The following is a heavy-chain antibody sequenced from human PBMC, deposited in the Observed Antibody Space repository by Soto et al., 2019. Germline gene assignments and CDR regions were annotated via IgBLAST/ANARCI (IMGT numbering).Heavy chain of an antibody. CDR1: GGSVSSGAYY. V-gene: IGHV4-61*08. CDR3: ARIPVDTYMINWFDP. Sequence: PSETLSLTFTVSGGSVSSGAYYWCCIRQPPGKGLEWIGYIYYSGSTNYNPSLKSRVSISLDTSKNQFSLRLTSVTAADTAVYYCARIPVDTYMINWFDPWGQGTLFTVSS. D-gene: IGHD5-18*01. CDR2: IYYSGST. J-gene: IGHJ5*02.